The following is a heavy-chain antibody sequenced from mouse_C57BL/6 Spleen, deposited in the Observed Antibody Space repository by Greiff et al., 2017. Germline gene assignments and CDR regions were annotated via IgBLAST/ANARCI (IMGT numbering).Heavy chain of an antibody. CDR3: AREEYYWYFDV. V-gene: IGHV1-80*01. D-gene: IGHD2-10*02. CDR1: GYAFSSYW. J-gene: IGHJ1*03. CDR2: IYPGDGDT. Sequence: VQLQQSGAELVKPGASVKISCKASGYAFSSYWMHWVKQRPGQGLEWIGQIYPGDGDTNYNGKFKGKATLTADKSSSTAYMQLSSLTSEDSAGYFCAREEYYWYFDVLGTGTTVTVSS.